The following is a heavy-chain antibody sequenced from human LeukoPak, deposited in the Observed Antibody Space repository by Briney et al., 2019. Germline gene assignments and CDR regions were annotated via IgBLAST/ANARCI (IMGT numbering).Heavy chain of an antibody. J-gene: IGHJ4*02. CDR2: ISSSSSYI. V-gene: IGHV3-21*01. Sequence: PGGSLRLSCAASGFTFIGHNMNWVRQAPGRGLEWVSSISSSSSYIYYADSVKGRFTISRDNAKNSLYLQMNSLRAEGTAVYYCARDGWRATGTTDYWGQGTLVTVSS. D-gene: IGHD1-1*01. CDR3: ARDGWRATGTTDY. CDR1: GFTFIGHN.